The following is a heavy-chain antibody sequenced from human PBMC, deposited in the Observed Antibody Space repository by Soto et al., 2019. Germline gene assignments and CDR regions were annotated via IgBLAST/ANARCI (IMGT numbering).Heavy chain of an antibody. CDR1: GFTFSNNF. CDR2: TPYDGEKK. CDR3: AKENMEMPGSSAFDF. D-gene: IGHD3-10*01. J-gene: IGHJ3*01. V-gene: IGHV3-30*18. Sequence: QVHLVESGGGVVQPGRSLRLSCAASGFTFSNNFMHWVRQAPGKGLEWVALTPYDGEKKYYADSVKGRFTISRDNSKNTVYLQMNSLRVEDTAVYYCAKENMEMPGSSAFDFWGQGTMVTVSS.